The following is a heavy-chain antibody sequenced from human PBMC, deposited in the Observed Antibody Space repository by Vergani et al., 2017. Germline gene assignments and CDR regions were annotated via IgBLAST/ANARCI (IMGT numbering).Heavy chain of an antibody. CDR1: GFTFSSYS. D-gene: IGHD3-22*01. CDR2: ISSSSSYI. Sequence: EVQLVESGGGLVKPGGSLRLSCAASGFTFSSYSMNWVRQAPGKGLEWVSSISSSSSYIYYADSVKGRFTISRDNPKNSLYLQMNSLRAEDTAVYYCARESYDSSGYYSYNYFDYWGQGTLVTVSS. J-gene: IGHJ4*02. CDR3: ARESYDSSGYYSYNYFDY. V-gene: IGHV3-21*01.